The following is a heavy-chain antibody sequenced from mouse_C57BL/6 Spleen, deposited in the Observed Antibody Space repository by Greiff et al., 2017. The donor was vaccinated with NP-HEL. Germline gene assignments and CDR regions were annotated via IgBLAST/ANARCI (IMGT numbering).Heavy chain of an antibody. D-gene: IGHD2-3*01. V-gene: IGHV1-53*01. J-gene: IGHJ4*01. CDR1: GYTFTSYW. Sequence: QVQLQQSGPELVKPGASVKISCKASGYTFTSYWMHWVKQRPGQGLEWIGNINPSNGGTNYNEKFKSKATLTVDKSSSTAYMQLSSLTSEDSAVYYCARKDGYYEAMDYWGQGTSVTVSS. CDR2: INPSNGGT. CDR3: ARKDGYYEAMDY.